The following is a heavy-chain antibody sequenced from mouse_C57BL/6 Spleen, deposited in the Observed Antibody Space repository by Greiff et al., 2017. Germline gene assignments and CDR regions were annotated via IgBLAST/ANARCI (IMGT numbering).Heavy chain of an antibody. CDR3: ARCDDGYPSWFAY. J-gene: IGHJ3*01. CDR1: GYSITSGYY. V-gene: IGHV3-6*01. Sequence: VQLQQSGPGLVKPSQSLSLTCSVTGYSITSGYYWNWIRQFPGNKLEWMGYISYDGSNNYNPSLKNRISITRDTSKNQFFLKLNSVTTEDTATYYCARCDDGYPSWFAYWGQGTLVTVSA. D-gene: IGHD2-3*01. CDR2: ISYDGSN.